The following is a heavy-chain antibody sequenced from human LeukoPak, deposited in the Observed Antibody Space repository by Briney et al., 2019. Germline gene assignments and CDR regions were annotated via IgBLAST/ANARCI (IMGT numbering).Heavy chain of an antibody. D-gene: IGHD3-3*01. CDR2: ISGSGGST. V-gene: IGHV3-23*01. CDR3: AKDKIYDFWSGYSDY. J-gene: IGHJ4*02. CDR1: GFTFSSYA. Sequence: PGGSLRLSCAASGFTFSSYAMSWVRQAPGKGLEWVSAISGSGGSTYYADSVKGRFTISRDNSKNPLYLQMNSLRAEDTAVYYCAKDKIYDFWSGYSDYWGQGTLVTVSS.